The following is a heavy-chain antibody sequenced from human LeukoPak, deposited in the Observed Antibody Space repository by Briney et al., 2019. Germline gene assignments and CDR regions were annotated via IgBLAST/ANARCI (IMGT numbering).Heavy chain of an antibody. CDR3: ARETYYYGSGSRDYYMDV. Sequence: SETLSLTCTVSGGSICSYYWSWVRQSAGKGLEWIGRIYTSGSTNYNPSLKSRVTMSVDKSKNQFSLKLSSVTAAETAVYYCARETYYYGSGSRDYYMDVWGKGTTVTVSS. V-gene: IGHV4-4*07. D-gene: IGHD3-10*01. CDR2: IYTSGST. J-gene: IGHJ6*03. CDR1: GGSICSYY.